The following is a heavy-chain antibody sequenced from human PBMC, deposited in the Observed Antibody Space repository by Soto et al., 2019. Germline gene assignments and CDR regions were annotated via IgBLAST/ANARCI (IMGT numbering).Heavy chain of an antibody. J-gene: IGHJ4*02. V-gene: IGHV3-9*01. D-gene: IGHD3-10*01. CDR3: AKDKGGSGPQLAY. CDR1: GFTFDDYA. CDR2: ISWNSGSI. Sequence: GGSLRLSCAASGFTFDDYAMHWVRQAPGKGLEWVSGISWNSGSIGYADSVKGRFTISRDNAKNSLYLQMNSLRAEDTALYYCAKDKGGSGPQLAYWGQGTLVTVSS.